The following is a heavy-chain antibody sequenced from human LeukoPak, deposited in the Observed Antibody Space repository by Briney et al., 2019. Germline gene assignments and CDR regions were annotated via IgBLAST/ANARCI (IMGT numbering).Heavy chain of an antibody. D-gene: IGHD3-22*01. V-gene: IGHV4-34*01. J-gene: IGHJ4*02. CDR2: INHSGST. Sequence: GSLRLSCAVSGVTINDFYLSMSWVRQAPGKGLEWIGEINHSGSTNYNPSLKSRVTISVDTSKNQFSLKLSSVTAADTAVYYCASVYDSSGYYPFWGQGTLVTVSS. CDR3: ASVYDSSGYYPF. CDR1: GVTINDFY.